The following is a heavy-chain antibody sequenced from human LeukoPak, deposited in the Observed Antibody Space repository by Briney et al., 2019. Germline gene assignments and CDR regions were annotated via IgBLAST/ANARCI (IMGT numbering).Heavy chain of an antibody. V-gene: IGHV3-30*04. D-gene: IGHD1-26*01. CDR1: GFTFSSYA. Sequence: GGSLRLSCAASGFTFSSYAMHWVRQAPGKGLEWVAVISYDGSNKYYADSVKGRFTISRDNSKNTLYLQMNSLRAEDTAVYYCARDPRGGGSYSFDYWGQGTLVTVSS. J-gene: IGHJ4*02. CDR2: ISYDGSNK. CDR3: ARDPRGGGSYSFDY.